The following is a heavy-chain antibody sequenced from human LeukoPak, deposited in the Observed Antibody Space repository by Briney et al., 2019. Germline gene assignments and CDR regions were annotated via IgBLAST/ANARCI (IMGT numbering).Heavy chain of an antibody. CDR3: VRGMGGY. Sequence: ASVKVSCKASGYTFTSYGISWVRQAPGQGLEWVAMINLIDGTTSHAQRVQGRITMTSDSSTSTVYMELSSLRSEDTALYYCVRGMGGYWGQGTPVTVST. J-gene: IGHJ4*02. D-gene: IGHD2-8*01. CDR1: GYTFTSYG. CDR2: INLIDGTT. V-gene: IGHV1-18*01.